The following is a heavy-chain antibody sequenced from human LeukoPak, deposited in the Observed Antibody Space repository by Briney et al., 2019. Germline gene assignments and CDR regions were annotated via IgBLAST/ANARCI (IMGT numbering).Heavy chain of an antibody. V-gene: IGHV3-21*01. CDR1: GFTFRSYS. D-gene: IGHD1-26*01. CDR3: VRDLGGRSGH. J-gene: IGHJ4*02. Sequence: GSLRLSCAASGFTFRSYSMNWVRQAPGEGLEWVSSISSSSSYIYYADSVKGRFTISRDNAKNSLYLQMNSLRAEDTAVYYCVRDLGGRSGHWGQGTLVTVSS. CDR2: ISSSSSYI.